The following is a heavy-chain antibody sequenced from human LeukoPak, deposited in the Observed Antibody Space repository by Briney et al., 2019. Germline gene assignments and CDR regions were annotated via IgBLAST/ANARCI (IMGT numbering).Heavy chain of an antibody. V-gene: IGHV3-30*04. D-gene: IGHD2-2*01. CDR2: ISYDGSNK. Sequence: PGGSLRLSCAASGFTFSSYAMHWVRQAPGKGLEWMAVISYDGSNKYYADSVKGRFTISRDNSKNTLYLQMSSLRAEDTAVYYCARDLGYCSSTSCRRVFFDYWGQGTLVTVSS. J-gene: IGHJ4*02. CDR1: GFTFSSYA. CDR3: ARDLGYCSSTSCRRVFFDY.